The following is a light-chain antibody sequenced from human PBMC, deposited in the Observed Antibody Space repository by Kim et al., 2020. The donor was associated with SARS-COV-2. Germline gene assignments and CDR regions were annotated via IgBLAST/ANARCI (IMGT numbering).Light chain of an antibody. CDR1: QSVLYSSNNKNC. J-gene: IGKJ2*01. CDR2: WAS. V-gene: IGKV4-1*01. Sequence: DIVMTQSPDSLAVSLGERATINCKSSQSVLYSSNNKNCIVWYQQKPGQPPKVVIYWASTRESGFPDRFSGSGSGTDFTLTISSLQAEDVAVYYCQQYYTTPYTFGQGTKLGI. CDR3: QQYYTTPYT.